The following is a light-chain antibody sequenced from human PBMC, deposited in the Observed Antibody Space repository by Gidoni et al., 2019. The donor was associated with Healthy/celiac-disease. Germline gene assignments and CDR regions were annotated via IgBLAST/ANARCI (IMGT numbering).Light chain of an antibody. J-gene: IGKJ5*01. Sequence: EIVMTQSPATLSVSPGERATLSCRASQSVSSNLAWYQQKPGQAPRLLIYGASTRATGIPARFSGSGSGTEFTLTIRSLQSEDFAVYYCPQYNNWPPITSGQGTRLEIK. CDR1: QSVSSN. CDR2: GAS. CDR3: PQYNNWPPIT. V-gene: IGKV3-15*01.